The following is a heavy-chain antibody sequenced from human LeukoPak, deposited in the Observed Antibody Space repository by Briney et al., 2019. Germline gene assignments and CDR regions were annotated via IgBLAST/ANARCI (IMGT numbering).Heavy chain of an antibody. CDR3: ARELRLGYCSGGSCYYYGMDV. CDR2: ISSSSSYI. J-gene: IGHJ6*02. Sequence: GGSLRLSCAASGFTFSSYSMNWVRQAPGKGLEWVSSISSSSSYIYYADSVKGRLTISRDNAKNSLYLQMNSLRAEDTAVYYCARELRLGYCSGGSCYYYGMDVWGQGTTVTVSS. D-gene: IGHD2-15*01. V-gene: IGHV3-21*01. CDR1: GFTFSSYS.